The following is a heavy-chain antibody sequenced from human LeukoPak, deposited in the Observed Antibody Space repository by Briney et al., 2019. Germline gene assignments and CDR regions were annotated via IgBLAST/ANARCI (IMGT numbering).Heavy chain of an antibody. CDR2: IYPADSDT. CDR3: ARTDYNFWFDP. V-gene: IGHV5-51*01. D-gene: IGHD5-24*01. Sequence: GESLKISCKGSGYIFTNYCIVWVRQMPGKGLEWMGIIYPADSDTRYSPSFQGQVSISVDKSINTAYLQWTSLKASDTAMYYCARTDYNFWFDPWGQRTLVTVSS. CDR1: GYIFTNYC. J-gene: IGHJ5*02.